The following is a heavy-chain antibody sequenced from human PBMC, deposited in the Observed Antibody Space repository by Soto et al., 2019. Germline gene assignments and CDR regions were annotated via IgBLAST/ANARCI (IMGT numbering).Heavy chain of an antibody. V-gene: IGHV3-9*01. J-gene: IGHJ4*02. CDR3: AKAGLMAAPPDF. Sequence: PGGSLRLSCVPSGFSVDEYAMNWVRQAPGKGLVWVSTISWKSGSVAYAYSVKGRFTIPRDASEYSLDLQMTSLRPEHTAFYYCAKAGLMAAPPDFWGQGTLVTVSS. D-gene: IGHD6-25*01. CDR2: ISWKSGSV. CDR1: GFSVDEYA.